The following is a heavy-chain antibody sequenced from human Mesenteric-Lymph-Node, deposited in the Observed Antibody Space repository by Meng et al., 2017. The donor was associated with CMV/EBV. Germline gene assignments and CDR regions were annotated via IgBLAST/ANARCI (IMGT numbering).Heavy chain of an antibody. V-gene: IGHV1-8*01. Sequence: KVSCKASEYTFTSYDINWVRQATGQGLEWMGWMNPSSGNTGYAQKFQGRVTMTRDTSISTAYMELRSLRSDDTAVYYCARDSGSYVYWGQGTLVTVSS. J-gene: IGHJ4*02. CDR3: ARDSGSYVY. CDR1: EYTFTSYD. CDR2: MNPSSGNT. D-gene: IGHD1-26*01.